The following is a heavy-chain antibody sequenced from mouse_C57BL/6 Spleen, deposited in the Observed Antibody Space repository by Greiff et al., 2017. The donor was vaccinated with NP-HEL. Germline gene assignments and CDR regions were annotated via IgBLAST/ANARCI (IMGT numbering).Heavy chain of an antibody. CDR3: AREGYGYDDGFAY. V-gene: IGHV1-82*01. D-gene: IGHD2-2*01. Sequence: LMESGPELVKPGASVKISCKASGYAFSSSWMNWVKQRPGKGLEWIGRIYPGDGDTNYNGKFKGKATLTADKSSSTAYMQLSSLTSEDSAVYFCAREGYGYDDGFAYWGQGTLVTVSA. CDR2: IYPGDGDT. CDR1: GYAFSSSW. J-gene: IGHJ3*01.